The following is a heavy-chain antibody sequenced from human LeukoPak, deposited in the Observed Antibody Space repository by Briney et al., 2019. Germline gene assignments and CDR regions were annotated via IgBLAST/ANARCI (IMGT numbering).Heavy chain of an antibody. Sequence: SETLSLTCAVYGGSFSGYYWSWIRQPPGKGLEWIGEINHSGSTNYNSSLKSRVTISVDTSKNQFSLKLSSVTAADTAVYYCARTTTAYYYDGSGYPFYYYYGMDVWGQGTTVTVSS. CDR3: ARTTTAYYYDGSGYPFYYYYGMDV. CDR1: GGSFSGYY. J-gene: IGHJ6*02. D-gene: IGHD3-22*01. CDR2: INHSGST. V-gene: IGHV4-34*01.